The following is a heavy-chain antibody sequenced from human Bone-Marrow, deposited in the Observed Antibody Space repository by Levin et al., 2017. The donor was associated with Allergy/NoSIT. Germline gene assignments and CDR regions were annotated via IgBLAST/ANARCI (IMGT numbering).Heavy chain of an antibody. CDR2: IIPIFGTA. J-gene: IGHJ6*02. CDR1: GGTFSSYA. Sequence: VASVKVSCKASGGTFSSYAISWVRQAPGQGLEWMGGIIPIFGTANYAQKFQGRVTITADESTSTAYMELSSLRSEDTAVYYCARRNRNFKDTAMVYYYYYGMDVWGQGTTVTVSS. CDR3: ARRNRNFKDTAMVYYYYYGMDV. D-gene: IGHD5-18*01. V-gene: IGHV1-69*13.